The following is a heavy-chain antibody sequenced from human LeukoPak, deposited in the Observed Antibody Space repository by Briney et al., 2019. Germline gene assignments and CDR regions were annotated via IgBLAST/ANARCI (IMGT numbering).Heavy chain of an antibody. CDR2: INHSGST. CDR3: ARGGFSLFTVVTGPFDI. Sequence: SETLSLTCAVYGGSFSGYYWSWIRQPPGKGLEWIGEINHSGSTNYNPSLKSRVTISVDTSKNQFSLKLSSVTAADTAVYYCARGGFSLFTVVTGPFDIWGQGTMVTVSS. D-gene: IGHD4-23*01. CDR1: GGSFSGYY. V-gene: IGHV4-34*01. J-gene: IGHJ3*02.